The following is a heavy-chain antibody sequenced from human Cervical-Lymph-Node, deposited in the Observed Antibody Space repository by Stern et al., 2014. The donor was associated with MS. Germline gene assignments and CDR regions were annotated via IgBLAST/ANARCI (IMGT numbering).Heavy chain of an antibody. J-gene: IGHJ4*02. Sequence: QLVQSGAEVKKPGSSVKASCKASGAPFSSYAISGVRQAPGQGFEWMGGIIPIFGTANYAQKFQGRVTITADESTSTAYMELSSLRSEDTAVYYCARGEKQWLSLWDYWGQGTLVTVSS. CDR1: GAPFSSYA. V-gene: IGHV1-69*01. CDR2: IIPIFGTA. D-gene: IGHD6-19*01. CDR3: ARGEKQWLSLWDY.